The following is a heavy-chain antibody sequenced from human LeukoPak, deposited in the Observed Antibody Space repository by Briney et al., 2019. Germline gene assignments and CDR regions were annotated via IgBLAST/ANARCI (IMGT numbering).Heavy chain of an antibody. V-gene: IGHV3-7*01. CDR2: IKQDGSEK. J-gene: IGHJ4*02. D-gene: IGHD3-22*01. CDR1: GFTFSSSW. Sequence: GGSLRLSCAASGFTFSSSWMSWVRQAPGKGLNWVASIKQDGSEKYYVDSVEGRFTISRDNAKNSLYLQMNSLRAEDTAVYYCARAVVVMSYFDYWGQGTLVTVSS. CDR3: ARAVVVMSYFDY.